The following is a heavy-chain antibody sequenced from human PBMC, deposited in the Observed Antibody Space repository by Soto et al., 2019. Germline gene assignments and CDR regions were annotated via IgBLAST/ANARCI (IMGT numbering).Heavy chain of an antibody. Sequence: GGSLRLSCAASGFTVSSNYMSWVRQAPGKGLEWVSVIYSGGSTYYADSVKGRFTISRDNSKNTLYLQMNSLRAEDTAVYYCARDSIAAAANGTNYYYYGMDVWGQGTTVTVSS. CDR3: ARDSIAAAANGTNYYYYGMDV. J-gene: IGHJ6*02. CDR2: IYSGGST. D-gene: IGHD6-13*01. V-gene: IGHV3-66*01. CDR1: GFTVSSNY.